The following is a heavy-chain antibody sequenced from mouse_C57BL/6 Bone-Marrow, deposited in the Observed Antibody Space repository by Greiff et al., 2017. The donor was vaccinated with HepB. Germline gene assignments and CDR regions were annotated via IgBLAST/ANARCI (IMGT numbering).Heavy chain of an antibody. J-gene: IGHJ2*01. D-gene: IGHD2-2*01. CDR3: ARSGIYYGYDARFDY. V-gene: IGHV1-9*01. CDR2: ILPGSGST. Sequence: VKVVESGAELMKPGASVKLSCKATGYTFTGYWIEWVKQRPGHGLEWIGEILPGSGSTNYNEKFKGKATFTADTSSNTAYMQLSSLTTEDSAIYYCARSGIYYGYDARFDYWGQGTTLTVSS. CDR1: GYTFTGYW.